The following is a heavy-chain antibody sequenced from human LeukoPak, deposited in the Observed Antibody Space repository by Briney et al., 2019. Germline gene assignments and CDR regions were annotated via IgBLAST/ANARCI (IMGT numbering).Heavy chain of an antibody. D-gene: IGHD2-2*01. V-gene: IGHV3-11*04. Sequence: KPGGSLRLSCAASGFAFSDYYMSWIRQAPGKGLEWVSYIRSSGSTIYYADSVKGRFTISRDNAKNSLYLQMNSLRAEDTAVYYCARVDCSSTSCYEFDYWGQETLVTVSS. CDR2: IRSSGSTI. CDR3: ARVDCSSTSCYEFDY. CDR1: GFAFSDYY. J-gene: IGHJ4*02.